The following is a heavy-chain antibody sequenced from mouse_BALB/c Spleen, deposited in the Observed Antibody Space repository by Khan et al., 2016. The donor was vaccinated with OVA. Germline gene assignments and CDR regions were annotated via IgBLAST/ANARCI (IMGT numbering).Heavy chain of an antibody. Sequence: EVQLQESGPGLVKPSQSLSLTCTVTGYSITSDYAWNWIRQFPGNKLEWMGSISYSGTTSYTPSLKSRVSITRDTSKNQFFLQLNPVTTEDTATYFCARGRAYWGQGTLVTVSA. J-gene: IGHJ3*01. CDR2: ISYSGTT. CDR1: GYSITSDYA. D-gene: IGHD3-3*01. V-gene: IGHV3-2*02. CDR3: ARGRAY.